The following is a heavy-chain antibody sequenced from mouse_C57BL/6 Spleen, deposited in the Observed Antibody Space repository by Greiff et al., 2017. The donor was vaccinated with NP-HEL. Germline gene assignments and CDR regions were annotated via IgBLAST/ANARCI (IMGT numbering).Heavy chain of an antibody. CDR1: GFTFSDYG. D-gene: IGHD2-3*01. CDR2: IRSGSSTI. V-gene: IGHV5-17*01. CDR3: ARTEGYFYFDY. J-gene: IGHJ2*01. Sequence: EVMLVESGGGLVKPGGSLKLSCAASGFTFSDYGMHWVRQAPEKGLEWVAYIRSGSSTIYYADTVKGRFTISRDNAKNTLFLQMTSLRSEDTAMYYCARTEGYFYFDYWGQGTTLTVSS.